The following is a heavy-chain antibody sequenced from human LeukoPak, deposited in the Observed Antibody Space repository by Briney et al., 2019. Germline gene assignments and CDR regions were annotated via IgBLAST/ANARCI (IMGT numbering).Heavy chain of an antibody. Sequence: ASVKVSCKASGGTFSSYAISWVRQAPGQGIEWMGGIIPIFGTANYAQKFQGRVTITAYESTSTAYMGLSSLRSEDTAVYYCARVPYYDSSGYPYYFDYWGQGTLVTVSS. V-gene: IGHV1-69*13. CDR2: IIPIFGTA. D-gene: IGHD3-22*01. J-gene: IGHJ4*02. CDR1: GGTFSSYA. CDR3: ARVPYYDSSGYPYYFDY.